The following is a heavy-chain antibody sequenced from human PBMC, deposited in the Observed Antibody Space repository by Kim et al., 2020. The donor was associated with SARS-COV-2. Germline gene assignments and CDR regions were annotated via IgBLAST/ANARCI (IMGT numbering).Heavy chain of an antibody. Sequence: ASVKVSCKASGYTFTGYYMHWVRQAPGQGLEWMGRINPNSGGTNYAQKFQGRVTMTRDTSISTAYMELSRLRSDDTAVYYCARVDSSGYYYRFDPWGQGTLVTVSS. CDR3: ARVDSSGYYYRFDP. V-gene: IGHV1-2*06. J-gene: IGHJ5*02. D-gene: IGHD3-22*01. CDR1: GYTFTGYY. CDR2: INPNSGGT.